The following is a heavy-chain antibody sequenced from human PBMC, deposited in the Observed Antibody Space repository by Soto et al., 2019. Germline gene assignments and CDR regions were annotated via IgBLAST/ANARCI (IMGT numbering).Heavy chain of an antibody. D-gene: IGHD3-22*01. Sequence: GESLKISCKGSGYSFTSYWIGWVRQMPGKGLEWMGIIYPGDSDTRYSPSFQGQVTISADKSISTAYLQWSSLKASDTAMYYCARHIGYSDSSGSPIFDSMVVWGPGXTVTVSS. J-gene: IGHJ6*02. CDR2: IYPGDSDT. CDR1: GYSFTSYW. V-gene: IGHV5-51*01. CDR3: ARHIGYSDSSGSPIFDSMVV.